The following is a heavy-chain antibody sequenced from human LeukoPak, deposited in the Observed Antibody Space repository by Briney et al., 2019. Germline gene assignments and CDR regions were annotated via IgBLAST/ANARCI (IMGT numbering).Heavy chain of an antibody. CDR1: GYIFTNYY. J-gene: IGHJ4*02. CDR3: ARVTLKSLGFEC. Sequence: ASVKVSCKASGYIFTNYYMHWVRQAPGQGLEWMGWINPDSGGTNYAQKFQGRVTMTRDTSISTAYMELNRLRSDDTAVYYCARVTLKSLGFECWGQGTLVTVSS. V-gene: IGHV1-2*02. CDR2: INPDSGGT. D-gene: IGHD3-16*01.